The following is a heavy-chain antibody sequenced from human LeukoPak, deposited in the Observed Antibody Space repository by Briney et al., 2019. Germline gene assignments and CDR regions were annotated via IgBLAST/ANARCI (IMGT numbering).Heavy chain of an antibody. CDR2: ISYDGSNK. CDR1: GFTFSSYG. CDR3: ARGKYSSGWFDY. V-gene: IGHV3-30*03. Sequence: GRSLRLSCAASGFTFSSYGMHWVRQAPGKGLEWVALISYDGSNKYYADSVKGRFTISRDNSKNTLYLQMNSLRAEDTAVYYCARGKYSSGWFDYWGQGTLVTVSS. D-gene: IGHD6-19*01. J-gene: IGHJ4*02.